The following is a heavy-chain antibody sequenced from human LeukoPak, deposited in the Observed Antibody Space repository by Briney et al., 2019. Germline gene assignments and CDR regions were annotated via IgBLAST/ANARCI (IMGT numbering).Heavy chain of an antibody. J-gene: IGHJ4*02. D-gene: IGHD7-27*01. Sequence: GGSLRLSCVASGFSFTNYDIHWVRQAPGRGLEWVAVTSLDGSTKLYTDTVRGRFIISRDNSKNTLYLQMDSLRAEDTAVYYCARDLTLGKPDHFDHWGQGTLVTVPS. V-gene: IGHV3-30-3*01. CDR3: ARDLTLGKPDHFDH. CDR2: TSLDGSTK. CDR1: GFSFTNYD.